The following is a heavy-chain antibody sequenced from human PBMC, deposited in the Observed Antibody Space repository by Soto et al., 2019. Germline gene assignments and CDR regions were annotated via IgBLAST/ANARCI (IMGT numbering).Heavy chain of an antibody. D-gene: IGHD6-19*01. J-gene: IGHJ4*02. V-gene: IGHV1-69*06. Sequence: SVKVSCKASGGTFSSYAISWVRQAPGQGLEWMGGIIPIFGTANYAQKFQGRVTITADKSTSTAYMELSSLRSEDTAVYYCARDIAVAGSVSDYWGQRTLVTVSS. CDR2: IIPIFGTA. CDR3: ARDIAVAGSVSDY. CDR1: GGTFSSYA.